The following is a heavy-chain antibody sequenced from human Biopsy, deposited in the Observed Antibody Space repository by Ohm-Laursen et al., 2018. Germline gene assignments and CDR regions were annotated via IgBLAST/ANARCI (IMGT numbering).Heavy chain of an antibody. CDR3: ARGGYDYDY. J-gene: IGHJ4*02. CDR1: GYTFVSYG. Sequence: ASVKVSCKASGYTFVSYGITWVRQASGQGLEWVGWMTPKTGKTGYTQKLQGILTMTRDTSTSTAYMELSSLRSEDTAIYYCARGGYDYDYWGQGTLVTVSS. V-gene: IGHV1-8*01. D-gene: IGHD5-12*01. CDR2: MTPKTGKT.